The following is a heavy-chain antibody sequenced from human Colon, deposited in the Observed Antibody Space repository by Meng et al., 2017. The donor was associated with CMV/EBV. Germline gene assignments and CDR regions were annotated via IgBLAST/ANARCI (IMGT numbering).Heavy chain of an antibody. D-gene: IGHD3-10*01. V-gene: IGHV3-30-3*01. CDR1: GFTFSSYA. Sequence: GESLKISCAASGFTFSSYAMHWVRQAPGKGLEWVAVISYDGSNKYYADSMEGRFTISRDNAKKSLFLQMNSLRAEDTALYYCVRDRPKYCGNSGCPSGEYWGQGTLVTVSS. CDR3: VRDRPKYCGNSGCPSGEY. CDR2: ISYDGSNK. J-gene: IGHJ4*02.